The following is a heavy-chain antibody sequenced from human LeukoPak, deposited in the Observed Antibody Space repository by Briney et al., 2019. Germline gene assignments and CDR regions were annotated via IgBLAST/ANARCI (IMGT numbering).Heavy chain of an antibody. V-gene: IGHV4-59*01. D-gene: IGHD5-12*01. CDR2: IYYSGST. J-gene: IGHJ6*03. CDR1: GGSISSYY. CDR3: ARDTRGSGYDWGYYYMDV. Sequence: SETLSLTCTVSGGSISSYYWSWIRQPPGKGLEWIGYIYYSGSTNYNPSLKSRVTISVDTSKNQFSLKLSSVTAADTALYFCARDTRGSGYDWGYYYMDVWGKGTTVTVSS.